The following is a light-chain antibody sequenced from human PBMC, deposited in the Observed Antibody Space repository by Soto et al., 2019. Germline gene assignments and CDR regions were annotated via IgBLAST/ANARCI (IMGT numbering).Light chain of an antibody. CDR1: QSIISW. V-gene: IGKV1-5*03. J-gene: IGKJ4*01. Sequence: DIQMTQSPSTVSASVGDRVTITCRASQSIISWLAWYQQKPGKAPKLLIQKASSLEGGVPSRFSGSGYGTEFTLAISSLQPDDFATYYCQQYSSFSRPFGGGTQVEIK. CDR3: QQYSSFSRP. CDR2: KAS.